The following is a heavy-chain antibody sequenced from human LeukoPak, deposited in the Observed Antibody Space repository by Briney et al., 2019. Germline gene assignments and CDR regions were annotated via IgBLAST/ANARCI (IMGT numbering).Heavy chain of an antibody. V-gene: IGHV3-23*01. CDR1: GFTFSSYA. D-gene: IGHD2-2*01. Sequence: SGGSLRLSCAASGFTFSSYAMSWVRQAPGKGLEWVSAISGSGGSTYYADSVKGRFTISRDNSKNTLYLQMNSLRAEDTAVYYCARDPYCSSTSCYDKVGYYYYGMDVWGQGTTVTVSS. CDR3: ARDPYCSSTSCYDKVGYYYYGMDV. CDR2: ISGSGGST. J-gene: IGHJ6*02.